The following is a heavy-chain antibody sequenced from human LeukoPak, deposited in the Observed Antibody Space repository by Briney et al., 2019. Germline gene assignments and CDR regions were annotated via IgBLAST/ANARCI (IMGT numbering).Heavy chain of an antibody. V-gene: IGHV1-69*05. J-gene: IGHJ3*02. CDR3: AKPLIAVAGTSAFDI. CDR1: GGTFSSYA. CDR2: IIPIFGTA. Sequence: SVKVSCKASGGTFSSYAMSWVRQAPGQGLEWMGRIIPIFGTANYAQKFQGRVTITTDESTSTAYMELSSLRSEDTAVYYCAKPLIAVAGTSAFDIWGQGTMVTVSS. D-gene: IGHD6-19*01.